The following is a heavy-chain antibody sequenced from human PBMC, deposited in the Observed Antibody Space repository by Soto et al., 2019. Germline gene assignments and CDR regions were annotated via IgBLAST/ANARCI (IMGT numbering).Heavy chain of an antibody. Sequence: GGSLRLSCAASGFTFSSYSMNWVRQAPGKGLEWVSYISSSSSTIYYADSVKGRFTISRDNAKNSLYLQMNSLRAEDTAVYYCACSYCSGGSCYLYSKYYFDYWGQGTLVTVSS. J-gene: IGHJ4*02. V-gene: IGHV3-48*01. D-gene: IGHD2-15*01. CDR3: ACSYCSGGSCYLYSKYYFDY. CDR1: GFTFSSYS. CDR2: ISSSSSTI.